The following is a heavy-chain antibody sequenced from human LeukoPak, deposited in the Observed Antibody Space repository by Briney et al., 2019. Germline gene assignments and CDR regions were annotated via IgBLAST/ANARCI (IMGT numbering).Heavy chain of an antibody. CDR3: ARTLLLDNAFDV. V-gene: IGHV3-11*03. J-gene: IGHJ3*01. Sequence: GGSLRLSCAASGFTFSNAWMSWVRQAPGKGLEWVSYISSSSAYTNYADSVKGRFTISRENAKDSLYLQMNSLRAEDTAVYYCARTLLLDNAFDVWGRGTMVTVSS. CDR1: GFTFSNAW. CDR2: ISSSSAYT. D-gene: IGHD3-10*01.